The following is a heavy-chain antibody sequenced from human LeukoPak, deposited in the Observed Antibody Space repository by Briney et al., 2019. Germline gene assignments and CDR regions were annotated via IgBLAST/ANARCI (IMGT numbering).Heavy chain of an antibody. D-gene: IGHD5-18*01. J-gene: IGHJ4*02. CDR3: ARGRGYSYGSYDY. Sequence: GSSVKVSCKASGGTFSNYAISWVRQAPGQGLEWMGGIIPIFGTANYAQKFRGRVTITADKSTRAAYMELSSLRSEDTAVYYCARGRGYSYGSYDYWGQGTLVTVSS. CDR1: GGTFSNYA. CDR2: IIPIFGTA. V-gene: IGHV1-69*06.